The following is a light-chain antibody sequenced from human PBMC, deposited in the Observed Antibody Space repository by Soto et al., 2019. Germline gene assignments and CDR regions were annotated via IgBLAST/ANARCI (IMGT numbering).Light chain of an antibody. CDR1: SSDIGSNT. CDR2: RDN. CDR3: SSHKISDLFV. Sequence: QSVLTQPPSASGTPGQRVTISCSGRSSDIGSNTVNWYQQLPGTAPKLLIYRDNHRPSGIPDRFSGSKSGTSASLDISGLQSGDEADYYCSSHKISDLFVFGSGTKLTVL. J-gene: IGLJ1*01. V-gene: IGLV1-44*01.